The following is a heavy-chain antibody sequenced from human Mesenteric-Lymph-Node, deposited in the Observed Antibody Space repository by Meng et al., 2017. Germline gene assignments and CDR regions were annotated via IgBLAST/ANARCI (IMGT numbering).Heavy chain of an antibody. CDR1: GGSISSGNYY. CDR3: LSDYYDSSGYFGRGNDY. Sequence: SETLSLTCSFSGGSISSGNYYWSWIRQPAGKGLEWIGSIYYSGSTYYNPSLKSRVTISVDTSKNQFSLKLSSVTAADTAVYYCLSDYYDSSGYFGRGNDYWGQGTLVTVSS. D-gene: IGHD3-22*01. CDR2: IYYSGST. V-gene: IGHV4-39*07. J-gene: IGHJ4*02.